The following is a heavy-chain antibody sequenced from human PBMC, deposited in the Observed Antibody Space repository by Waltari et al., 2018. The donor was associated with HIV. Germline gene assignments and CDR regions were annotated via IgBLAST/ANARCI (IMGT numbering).Heavy chain of an antibody. Sequence: QVQLVQSGAEVKKPGASVKVSCKASGYTFTSYYMHWVRQAPGQGLEWIGIINPSGGSTSYAQKFQDRVTMTRDTSTSTVYMELSSLRSEDTAVYYCARDRPLYYYDSSGPDYWGQGTLVTVSS. J-gene: IGHJ4*02. CDR2: INPSGGST. CDR1: GYTFTSYY. CDR3: ARDRPLYYYDSSGPDY. V-gene: IGHV1-46*03. D-gene: IGHD3-22*01.